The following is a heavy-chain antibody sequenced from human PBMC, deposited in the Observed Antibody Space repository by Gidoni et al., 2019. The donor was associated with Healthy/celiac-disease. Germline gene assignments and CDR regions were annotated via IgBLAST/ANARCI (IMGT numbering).Heavy chain of an antibody. CDR2: ISGSGGST. V-gene: IGHV3-23*01. CDR3: AKPQPPYVSVFSWYFDL. Sequence: MSWVRQAPGKGLEWVSAISGSGGSTYYADSVKGRFTISRDNSKNTLYLQMNSLRAEDTAVYYCAKPQPPYVSVFSWYFDLWGRGTLVTVSS. D-gene: IGHD3-10*01. J-gene: IGHJ2*01.